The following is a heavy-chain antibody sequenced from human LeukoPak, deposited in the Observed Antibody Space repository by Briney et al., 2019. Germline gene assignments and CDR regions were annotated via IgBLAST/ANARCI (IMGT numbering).Heavy chain of an antibody. CDR1: GYTFTGYY. CDR2: INPNSGGT. J-gene: IGHJ6*03. CDR3: PRSYGDSGNHFYYMDV. V-gene: IGHV1-2*06. D-gene: IGHD4-17*01. Sequence: ASVKVSCKASGYTFTGYYIHWVRQAPGQGLEWMGRINPNSGGTNCAQKFQGRVTMTRDTSISTAYMEVSRLRSDDTAMYYCPRSYGDSGNHFYYMDVWGKGTTVTVSS.